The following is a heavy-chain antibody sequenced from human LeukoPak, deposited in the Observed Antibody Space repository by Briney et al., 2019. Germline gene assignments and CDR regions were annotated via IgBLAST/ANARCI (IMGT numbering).Heavy chain of an antibody. J-gene: IGHJ3*02. V-gene: IGHV4-59*01. CDR1: GGSISSYY. CDR3: ARDLSSGWYDAFDI. D-gene: IGHD6-19*01. CDR2: IYYSGST. Sequence: SETLSLTCTVSGGSISSYYWSWIRQPPGKGLEWIGYIYYSGSTNYNPSLKSRVTISVDTSKNQFSLKLSSVTAADTAVYYCARDLSSGWYDAFDIWGQGTMVTVSS.